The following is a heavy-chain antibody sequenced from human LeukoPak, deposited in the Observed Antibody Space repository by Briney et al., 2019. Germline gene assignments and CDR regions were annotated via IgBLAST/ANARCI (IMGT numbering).Heavy chain of an antibody. Sequence: GGSLRLSCAISGFAFSSYAMNWVRQAPGKGLEWVSVISGRGDSTDYADSVKGRFTISRDNSKNTLYLQMNSLRAEDTAVYYCAKAFYYDSGTIDYWGQGTLVTVSS. CDR3: AKAFYYDSGTIDY. V-gene: IGHV3-23*01. CDR2: ISGRGDST. CDR1: GFAFSSYA. J-gene: IGHJ4*02. D-gene: IGHD3-22*01.